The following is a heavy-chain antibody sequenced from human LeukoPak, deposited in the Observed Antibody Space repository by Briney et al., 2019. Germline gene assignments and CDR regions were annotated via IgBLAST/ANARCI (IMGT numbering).Heavy chain of an antibody. Sequence: ASVKVSCKASGYTFTSYGISWVRQAPGQGLEWMGWISAYNGNTNYAQKLQGRVTMTTDISTSTAYMELRSLRSDDTAVYYCARVPQPYYDILTGYYWVVDYWGQGTLVTVSS. V-gene: IGHV1-18*01. CDR3: ARVPQPYYDILTGYYWVVDY. J-gene: IGHJ4*02. CDR1: GYTFTSYG. CDR2: ISAYNGNT. D-gene: IGHD3-9*01.